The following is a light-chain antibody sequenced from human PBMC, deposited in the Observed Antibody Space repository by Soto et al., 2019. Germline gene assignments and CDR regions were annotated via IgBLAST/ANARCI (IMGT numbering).Light chain of an antibody. V-gene: IGLV2-23*01. CDR1: SSDVGSYNL. CDR3: CSYAGSSTSI. J-gene: IGLJ2*01. CDR2: EAY. Sequence: QSALTQPASVSGSPGQSITISCTGGSSDVGSYNLVSWYQQHPGKAPKLMIYEAYERPSGVSNRFSGSKSGNTASLTISGLQAEDEADYYCCSYAGSSTSIFGGGTKVTVL.